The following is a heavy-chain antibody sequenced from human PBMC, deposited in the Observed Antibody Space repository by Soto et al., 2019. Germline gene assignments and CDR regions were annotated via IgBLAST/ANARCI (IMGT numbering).Heavy chain of an antibody. CDR1: GGSISSYY. CDR2: IYYSGST. Sequence: SETLSLTCTVSGGSISSYYWSWIRQPPGKGLEWIGSIYYSGSTYYNPSLKSRVTISVDTSKNQFSLKLSSVTAADTAVYYCARHLGYYDSSGYSEHNWFDPWGQGTLVTVSS. CDR3: ARHLGYYDSSGYSEHNWFDP. V-gene: IGHV4-59*05. D-gene: IGHD3-22*01. J-gene: IGHJ5*02.